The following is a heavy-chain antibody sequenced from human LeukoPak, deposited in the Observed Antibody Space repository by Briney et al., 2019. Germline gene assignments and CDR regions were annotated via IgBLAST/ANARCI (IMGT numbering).Heavy chain of an antibody. V-gene: IGHV4-39*01. CDR2: INYSGRT. CDR3: ARRTGAAACDY. Sequence: PSETLSLTCTVSGGSMSSSTNYWGWIRQPPGKGLEWIGSINYSGRTHYNPSLKSRVTISVDTSKNQFSLKVSSVTAADTVVYYCARRTGAAACDYWGQGTLVTVSS. CDR1: GGSMSSSTNY. D-gene: IGHD2-15*01. J-gene: IGHJ4*02.